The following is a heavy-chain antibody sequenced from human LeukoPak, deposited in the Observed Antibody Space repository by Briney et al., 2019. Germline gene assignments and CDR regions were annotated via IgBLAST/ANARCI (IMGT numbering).Heavy chain of an antibody. V-gene: IGHV3-74*01. D-gene: IGHD5-12*01. J-gene: IGHJ6*03. CDR2: IHSDGSTT. CDR1: GFTFSSTW. CDR3: AKGGGYEAQYYYYYLDV. Sequence: AGGSLRLSCAASGFTFSSTWMHWFRQVPGKGPVWVSRIHSDGSTTIYADSVKGRFTISRDNSKNTLYLQMKSLRAEDTAVYYCAKGGGYEAQYYYYYLDVWGKGTTVTISS.